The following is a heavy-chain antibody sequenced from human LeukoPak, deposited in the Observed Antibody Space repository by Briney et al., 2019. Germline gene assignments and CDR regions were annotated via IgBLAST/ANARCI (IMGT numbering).Heavy chain of an antibody. CDR1: GYTLTELF. J-gene: IGHJ6*02. D-gene: IGHD1-26*01. Sequence: ASVNVSCKVSGYTLTELFMHWVRQAPGKGLEWMGGFDPEDGETIYAQKFQGRVTMTEDTSTDTAYMELSSLRSEDTAVYYCAKDDPQSGSYWYYYYYYGMDVWGQGTTVTVSS. CDR2: FDPEDGET. V-gene: IGHV1-24*01. CDR3: AKDDPQSGSYWYYYYYYGMDV.